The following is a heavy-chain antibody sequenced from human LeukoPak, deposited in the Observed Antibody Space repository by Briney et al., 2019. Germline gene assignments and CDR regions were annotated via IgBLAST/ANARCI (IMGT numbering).Heavy chain of an antibody. CDR2: ITPNSGGT. Sequence: ASVKVSCKASGYTFTGYYMHWVRQAPGQGLEWMGWITPNSGGTNYAQKFQGRVTMTRDTAISTAYMELSRLRSDDTAVYYCAREVFGAAMIDYWGQGTLVTVSS. J-gene: IGHJ4*02. V-gene: IGHV1-2*02. CDR1: GYTFTGYY. CDR3: AREVFGAAMIDY. D-gene: IGHD2-2*01.